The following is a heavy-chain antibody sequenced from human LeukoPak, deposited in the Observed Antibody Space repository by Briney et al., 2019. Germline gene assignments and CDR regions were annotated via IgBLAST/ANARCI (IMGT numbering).Heavy chain of an antibody. D-gene: IGHD3-22*01. J-gene: IGHJ4*02. CDR1: GFTFSIYG. CDR2: ISFDGSKE. CDR3: AKGGGSGYYDASGYCLDY. V-gene: IGHV3-30*18. Sequence: PGRSLSLSCAASGFTFSIYGMHWVRQAPGKGLEWVAIISFDGSKEYYADSVKGRFTISGDNSKSTLYLQMNSLGAEDTAVYYCAKGGGSGYYDASGYCLDYWGQGTLVTISS.